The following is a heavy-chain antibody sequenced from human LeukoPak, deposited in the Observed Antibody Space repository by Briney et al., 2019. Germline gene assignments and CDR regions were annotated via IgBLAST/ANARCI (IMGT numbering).Heavy chain of an antibody. CDR1: GFTFSSYW. CDR2: INSDGSST. D-gene: IGHD3-9*01. J-gene: IGHJ4*01. V-gene: IGHV3-74*01. Sequence: GGSLRLSCAASGFTFSSYWMHWARQAPGKGLVWVSRINSDGSSTSYADSVEGRFTISRDNTKNTLYLQMNSLRAEDTAVYYCARVGWLSPPFDNWGHGTLCSVSS. CDR3: ARVGWLSPPFDN.